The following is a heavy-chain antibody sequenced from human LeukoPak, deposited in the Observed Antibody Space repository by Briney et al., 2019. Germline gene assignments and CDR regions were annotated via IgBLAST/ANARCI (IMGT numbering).Heavy chain of an antibody. V-gene: IGHV4-4*07. J-gene: IGHJ6*03. CDR3: ASLPFLGYMDV. D-gene: IGHD3-16*01. CDR1: GGSISSYY. CDR2: IYTSGST. Sequence: SETLSLTCTVSGGSISSYYWSWIRQPAGKGLEWIGRIYTSGSTNYNASLKSRVSMSVDTSKNQFSLKLSSVTAADTAVYYCASLPFLGYMDVWGKGTTVTVSS.